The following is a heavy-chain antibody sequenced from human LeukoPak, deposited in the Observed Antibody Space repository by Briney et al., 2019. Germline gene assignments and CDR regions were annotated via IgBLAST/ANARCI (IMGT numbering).Heavy chain of an antibody. J-gene: IGHJ3*02. CDR3: AKGSLLLLRAFDI. Sequence: GGSLRLSCAASGFTFSSYSMNWVRQAPGKGLEWVSAISGSGGSTYYADSVKGRFTISRDNSKNTLYLQMNSLRAEDTAVYYCAKGSLLLLRAFDIWGQGTMVTVSS. CDR2: ISGSGGST. CDR1: GFTFSSYS. V-gene: IGHV3-23*01. D-gene: IGHD2-21*01.